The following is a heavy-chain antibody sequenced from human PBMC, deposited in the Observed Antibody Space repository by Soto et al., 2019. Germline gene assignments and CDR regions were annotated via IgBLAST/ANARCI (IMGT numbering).Heavy chain of an antibody. CDR3: ARDTYYYDSSDHFSADAFDI. V-gene: IGHV1-2*04. CDR1: GYTFTSYY. CDR2: INPNSGGT. D-gene: IGHD3-22*01. J-gene: IGHJ3*02. Sequence: ASVKVSCKASGYTFTSYYMHWVRQAPGQGLEWMGWINPNSGGTNYAQKFQGWVTMTRDTSISTAYMELSRLRSDDTAVYYCARDTYYYDSSDHFSADAFDIWGQGTMVTVSS.